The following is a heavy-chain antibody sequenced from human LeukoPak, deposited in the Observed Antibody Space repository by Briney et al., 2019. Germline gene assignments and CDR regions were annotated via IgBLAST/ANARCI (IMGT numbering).Heavy chain of an antibody. Sequence: GGSLRLSCAASGFTFSDYYMSWIRQAPGKGLEWVSYISSSAGTIHYADSVKGRFTISRDNAKNSLYLQMNSLRAGDAAVYYCARFQGDPPVPEDYYYYYYMDVWGKGTTVTVSS. CDR3: ARFQGDPPVPEDYYYYYYMDV. CDR2: ISSSAGTI. J-gene: IGHJ6*03. V-gene: IGHV3-11*01. CDR1: GFTFSDYY.